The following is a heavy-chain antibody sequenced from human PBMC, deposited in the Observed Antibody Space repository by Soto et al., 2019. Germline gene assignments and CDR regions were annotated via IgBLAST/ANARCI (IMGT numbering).Heavy chain of an antibody. CDR1: GFTFSSHA. Sequence: EVQLLESGGGLVQPGGSLRLSCAASGFTFSSHAMSWVRQAPGKGLEWVSAISGSGGSTYYADSVKGRFTISRDNSKNTLYLQMNSLRAEDTAVYYCAKGSGSWTRSYYYYGMDVWGQGTTVTVSS. J-gene: IGHJ6*02. D-gene: IGHD2-15*01. CDR3: AKGSGSWTRSYYYYGMDV. V-gene: IGHV3-23*01. CDR2: ISGSGGST.